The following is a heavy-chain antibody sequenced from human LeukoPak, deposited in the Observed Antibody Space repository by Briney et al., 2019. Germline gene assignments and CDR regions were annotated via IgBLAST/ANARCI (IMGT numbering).Heavy chain of an antibody. D-gene: IGHD6-13*01. CDR3: ARGPASSSWYHY. V-gene: IGHV1-8*03. CDR1: GYTFTSYD. Sequence: GASVKVSCKASGYTFTSYDINWVRQATGQGLEWMGWMNPNSGNTGYAQKFQGRVTITRNTSISTAYMELSSLRSEDTAVYYCARGPASSSWYHYWGQGTLVTVSS. J-gene: IGHJ4*02. CDR2: MNPNSGNT.